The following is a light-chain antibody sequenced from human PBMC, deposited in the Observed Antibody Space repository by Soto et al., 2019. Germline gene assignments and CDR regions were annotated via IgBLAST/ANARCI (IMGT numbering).Light chain of an antibody. Sequence: DIQMTQSPPSLSASVGDRVTITCRASQGIGNSLAWYQQKPGTVPKLLIYSASTLQSGVPSRFSGSGSGTHFTLTISSLKPEDVAAYYCQKYNTVPATFGQGTRLEIK. CDR2: SAS. CDR1: QGIGNS. V-gene: IGKV1-27*01. J-gene: IGKJ5*01. CDR3: QKYNTVPAT.